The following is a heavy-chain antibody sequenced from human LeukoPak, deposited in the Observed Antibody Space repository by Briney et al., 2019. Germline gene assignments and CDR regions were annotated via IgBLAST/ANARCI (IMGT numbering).Heavy chain of an antibody. CDR1: GVSISSSNW. J-gene: IGHJ4*02. CDR3: ASRSGSYSYFDY. V-gene: IGHV4-4*02. CDR2: IYHSGST. Sequence: ESSETLSLTCAVSGVSISSSNWWSWVRQPPGKGLEWIGEIYHSGSTNYNPSLKSRVTISVDKSKNQFSLKLSSVTAADTAVYYCASRSGSYSYFDYWGQGTLSPSPQ. D-gene: IGHD1-26*01.